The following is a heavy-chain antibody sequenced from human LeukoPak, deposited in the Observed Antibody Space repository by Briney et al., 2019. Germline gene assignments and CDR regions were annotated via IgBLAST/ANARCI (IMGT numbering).Heavy chain of an antibody. CDR1: GYTFTRYY. D-gene: IGHD2-15*01. Sequence: GASVKVSCKASGYTFTRYYTHCAPHAPGQGHECGGGFDPEDSETLYAQKLQGRVTMTEDTPTDTAYMEVSSLRSEDTAVYYCATAYCSGGSCYFDYWGQGTLVTVSS. CDR3: ATAYCSGGSCYFDY. CDR2: FDPEDSET. V-gene: IGHV1-24*01. J-gene: IGHJ4*02.